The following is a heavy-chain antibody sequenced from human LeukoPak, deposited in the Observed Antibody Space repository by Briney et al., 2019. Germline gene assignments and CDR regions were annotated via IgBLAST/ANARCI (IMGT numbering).Heavy chain of an antibody. D-gene: IGHD2/OR15-2a*01. Sequence: GGSLRLSCAASGFTFSSYCMHWVRQAPGKGLEWVAVISYDGSNKYYADSVKGRFTISRDNSKNTLYLQMNSLRAEDTAVYYCAKLSRKNSGSDYWGQGALVTVSS. CDR1: GFTFSSYC. V-gene: IGHV3-30*18. J-gene: IGHJ4*02. CDR3: AKLSRKNSGSDY. CDR2: ISYDGSNK.